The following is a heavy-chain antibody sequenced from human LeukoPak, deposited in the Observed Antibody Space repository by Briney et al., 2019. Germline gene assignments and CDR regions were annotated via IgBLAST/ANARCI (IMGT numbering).Heavy chain of an antibody. J-gene: IGHJ4*02. Sequence: PSETLSLTCTVSGGSISSSSYYWGWIRQPPGKGLEWIGSIYYSGSTYYNPSLKSRVTISVDTSKNQFSLKLRSVTAADTAVYYCARRSGYDSIDYWGQGTLVTVSS. D-gene: IGHD5-12*01. V-gene: IGHV4-39*01. CDR2: IYYSGST. CDR1: GGSISSSSYY. CDR3: ARRSGYDSIDY.